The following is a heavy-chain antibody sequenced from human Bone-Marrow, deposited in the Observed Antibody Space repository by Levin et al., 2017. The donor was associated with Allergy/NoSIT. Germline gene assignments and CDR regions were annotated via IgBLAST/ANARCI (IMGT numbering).Heavy chain of an antibody. V-gene: IGHV4-30-2*01. J-gene: IGHJ4*02. Sequence: SETLSLTCAVSGDSISGSAYSWSWIRQPPGTGLEWIGYISHSGNTYYNPSLNSRVTISVDRSKNQFSLKLRSVTAADTAVYYCARGDDITGPTLYYFDYWGQGTLVTVSS. CDR2: ISHSGNT. CDR1: GDSISGSAYS. D-gene: IGHD3-22*01. CDR3: ARGDDITGPTLYYFDY.